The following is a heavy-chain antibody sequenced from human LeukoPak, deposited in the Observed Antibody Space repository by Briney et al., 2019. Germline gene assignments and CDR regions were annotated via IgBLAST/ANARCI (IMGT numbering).Heavy chain of an antibody. Sequence: SQTLSLTCAISGDSVSSNSAAWNWIRQSPSRGLEWLGRTYYRSKWYNDYAVSVKSRITINPDTSKNQFSLQLNSVTPEDTAVYYCAREVLAWFGELFWFDPWGQGTLVTVSS. CDR3: AREVLAWFGELFWFDP. D-gene: IGHD3-10*01. J-gene: IGHJ5*02. V-gene: IGHV6-1*01. CDR1: GDSVSSNSAA. CDR2: TYYRSKWYN.